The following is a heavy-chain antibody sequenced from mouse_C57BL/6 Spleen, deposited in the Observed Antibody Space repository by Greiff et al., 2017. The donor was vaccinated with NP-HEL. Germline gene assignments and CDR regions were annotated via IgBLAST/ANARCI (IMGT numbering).Heavy chain of an antibody. D-gene: IGHD2-14*01. V-gene: IGHV5-4*03. CDR3: AREGTVYYFDC. CDR2: ISDGGSYT. CDR1: GFTFSSYA. Sequence: EVMLVESGGGLVKPGGSLKLSCAASGFTFSSYAMSWVRQTPEKRLEWVATISDGGSYTYYPDNVKGRFTISRDKTKNKLYLQMSHLKSEDTAMYYCAREGTVYYFDCWGQGTTLTVAS. J-gene: IGHJ2*01.